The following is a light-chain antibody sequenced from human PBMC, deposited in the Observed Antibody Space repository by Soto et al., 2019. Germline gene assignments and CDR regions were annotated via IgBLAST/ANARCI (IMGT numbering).Light chain of an antibody. Sequence: EIVLTQSPGTLSLSPGERATLSCRASQIVSSTYLASYQQRHGQAPRLLIYDASSRATGVPDRFSGSGSGTDFTLTISRLEPEDFAVYYCHQYGGSPGTLGQGTKVDNK. CDR1: QIVSSTY. CDR2: DAS. J-gene: IGKJ1*01. CDR3: HQYGGSPGT. V-gene: IGKV3-20*01.